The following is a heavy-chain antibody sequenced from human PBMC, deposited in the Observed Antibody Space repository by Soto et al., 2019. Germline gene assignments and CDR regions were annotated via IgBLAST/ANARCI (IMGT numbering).Heavy chain of an antibody. CDR3: ARKPRTDNDLPIDF. V-gene: IGHV3-21*01. CDR1: GFTFSSYA. J-gene: IGHJ4*02. CDR2: ISSSSRYI. Sequence: GGSLRLSCAASGFTFSSYAMNWVRQTPGKGLEWVSTISSSSRYIYYADSVKGRFTISRDNAKDSVYLQMNSLRAEDTAVYYCARKPRTDNDLPIDFWGQGTLVTVSS.